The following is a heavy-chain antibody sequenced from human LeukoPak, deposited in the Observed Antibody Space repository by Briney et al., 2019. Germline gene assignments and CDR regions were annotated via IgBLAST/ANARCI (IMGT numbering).Heavy chain of an antibody. J-gene: IGHJ4*02. V-gene: IGHV1-46*01. CDR1: GYTFTSYY. CDR2: INPSGGST. D-gene: IGHD5-18*01. Sequence: GASVTVSCKASGYTFTSYYMHWVRQAPGQGLEWVGIINPSGGSTSYAQKFQGRVTMTRDTSTSTVYMELSSLRSEDTAVYYCARVHRGYNDYWGQGTLVTVSP. CDR3: ARVHRGYNDY.